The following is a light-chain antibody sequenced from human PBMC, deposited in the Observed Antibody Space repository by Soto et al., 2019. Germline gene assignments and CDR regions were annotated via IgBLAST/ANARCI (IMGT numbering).Light chain of an antibody. Sequence: VWRLSERKLAVSPEDRTTVAAIVSETVSSYLLWYHQKPGQDPRLLIYDASKRATGIPDRFSGSGSGTDFTLTIRRLEPEDFAVYYCQQYGSSYPWTFGQGTKVDIK. CDR2: DAS. CDR1: ETVSSYL. V-gene: IGKV3-20*01. J-gene: IGKJ1*01. CDR3: QQYGSSYPWT.